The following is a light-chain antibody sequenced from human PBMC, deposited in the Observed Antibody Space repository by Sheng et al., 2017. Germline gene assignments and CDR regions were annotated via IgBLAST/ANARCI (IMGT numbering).Light chain of an antibody. CDR3: QQYNSYPYS. J-gene: IGKJ2*03. CDR1: QSINSNY. Sequence: EIVLTQSPATLSLSPRERATLSCGASQSINSNYLAWYQQTPGLAPRLLIYDASTRATGIPDRFSGGGSGTDFSLTISSLQPDDFATYYCQQYNSYPYSFGQGTKLEIK. CDR2: DAS. V-gene: IGKV3D-20*01.